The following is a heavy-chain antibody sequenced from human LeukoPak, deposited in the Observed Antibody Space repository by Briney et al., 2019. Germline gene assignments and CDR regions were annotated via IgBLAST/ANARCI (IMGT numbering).Heavy chain of an antibody. J-gene: IGHJ4*02. CDR1: GFIFSNYG. CDR2: IHYDGSDK. CDR3: AKDDYGLDY. D-gene: IGHD4-17*01. Sequence: GGSLRLSCAASGFIFSNYGMHWVRQAPGKGLDWVAFIHYDGSDKYYADSVKGRFTISRDNSKYTLYLQMNSLGVEDTAVYYCAKDDYGLDYWGQGSLVTVSS. V-gene: IGHV3-30*02.